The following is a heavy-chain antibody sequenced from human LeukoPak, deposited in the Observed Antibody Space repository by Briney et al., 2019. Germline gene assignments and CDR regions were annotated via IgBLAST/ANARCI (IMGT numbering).Heavy chain of an antibody. Sequence: GGSLRLSCAASGFSFSSYGMGWVRQAPGKGLEWISAVSVGGGSTDYADSVKGRFIISRDNSKNMLYLQMNSLRADDTAVYYCARGGLSPLDYWGQGNLSPSPQ. J-gene: IGHJ4*02. D-gene: IGHD3-16*01. CDR2: VSVGGGST. V-gene: IGHV3-23*01. CDR1: GFSFSSYG. CDR3: ARGGLSPLDY.